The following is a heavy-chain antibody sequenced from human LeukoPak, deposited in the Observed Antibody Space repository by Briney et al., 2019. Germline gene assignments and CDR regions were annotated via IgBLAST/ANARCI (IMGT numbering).Heavy chain of an antibody. CDR2: ISYDGSNK. CDR3: ARGDIVVVPAAPTDY. V-gene: IGHV3-30*19. CDR1: GFTFSSYG. D-gene: IGHD2-2*01. J-gene: IGHJ4*02. Sequence: PGRSLRLSCAASGFTFSSYGMHWVRQAPGKGLEWVAVISYDGSNKYYADSVKGRFTISRDNSKNTLYLQMNSLRAEDTAVYYCARGDIVVVPAAPTDYWGQGTLVTVSS.